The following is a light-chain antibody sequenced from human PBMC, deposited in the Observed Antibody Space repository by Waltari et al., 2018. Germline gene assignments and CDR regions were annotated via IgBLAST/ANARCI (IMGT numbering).Light chain of an antibody. V-gene: IGLV2-11*01. CDR2: DFT. J-gene: IGLJ3*02. Sequence: QSALTQPRSVSGYPGQSVTISCTGTSTYVSDDKYLPWYQQYPGKAPKLFIYDFTKRPSGVPDRFSASKSGNTASLTISGLQAEDEADYYCCSFAGSYTWVFGGGTKLTVL. CDR1: STYVSDDKY. CDR3: CSFAGSYTWV.